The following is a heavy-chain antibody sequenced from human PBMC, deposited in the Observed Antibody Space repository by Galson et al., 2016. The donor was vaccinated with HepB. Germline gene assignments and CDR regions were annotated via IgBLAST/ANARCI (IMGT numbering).Heavy chain of an antibody. CDR1: GGSFSGYY. CDR3: ARVTGDFFASDGLIDC. D-gene: IGHD4-17*01. CDR2: INQRENI. Sequence: SETLSLTCAVYGGSFSGYYWTWIRQPPGKGLEWIGEINQRENIRYSPSLKSRATISVDPAENQFSLRLSSVTAADTAVYYCARVTGDFFASDGLIDCWGQGTLVTVSS. J-gene: IGHJ4*02. V-gene: IGHV4-34*01.